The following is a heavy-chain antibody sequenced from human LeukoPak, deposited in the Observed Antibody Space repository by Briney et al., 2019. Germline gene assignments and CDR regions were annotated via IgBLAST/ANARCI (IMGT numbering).Heavy chain of an antibody. D-gene: IGHD3-22*01. CDR3: ARDNRPYYYDSSGYTRAGAFDI. Sequence: GGSLRLSCAASGFTFSSYGIHWVRQAPGKGLEWVANIKQDGSEKYYVDSVKGRFTISRDNAKNSLYLQMNSLRAEDTAVYYCARDNRPYYYDSSGYTRAGAFDIWGQGTMVTVSS. V-gene: IGHV3-7*01. CDR1: GFTFSSYG. CDR2: IKQDGSEK. J-gene: IGHJ3*02.